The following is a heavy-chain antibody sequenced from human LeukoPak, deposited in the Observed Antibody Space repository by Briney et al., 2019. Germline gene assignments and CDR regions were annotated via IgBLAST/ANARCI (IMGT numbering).Heavy chain of an antibody. D-gene: IGHD2-8*01. V-gene: IGHV4-34*01. J-gene: IGHJ6*02. Sequence: SETLSLTCAVYGGSFSGYYWSWIRQPPGKGLEWIGEINHSGSTNYNPSLKSRVTISVDTSKNQFSLKLSSVTAADTAVYYCARGRGLMVYAAHYYYYYGMDVWGQGTTVTASS. CDR3: ARGRGLMVYAAHYYYYYGMDV. CDR2: INHSGST. CDR1: GGSFSGYY.